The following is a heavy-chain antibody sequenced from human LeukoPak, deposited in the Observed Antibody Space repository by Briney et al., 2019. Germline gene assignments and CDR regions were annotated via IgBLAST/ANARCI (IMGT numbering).Heavy chain of an antibody. Sequence: PSQTLSLTCAVSGGSISSGGYSWSWIRQPPGKGLEWIGYIYHSGSTYYNPSLKSRVTISVDRSKNQFSLKLSSVTAADTAVHYCASFFSSYGYDYWGQGTLVTVSS. D-gene: IGHD5-18*01. CDR3: ASFFSSYGYDY. V-gene: IGHV4-30-2*01. J-gene: IGHJ4*02. CDR1: GGSISSGGYS. CDR2: IYHSGST.